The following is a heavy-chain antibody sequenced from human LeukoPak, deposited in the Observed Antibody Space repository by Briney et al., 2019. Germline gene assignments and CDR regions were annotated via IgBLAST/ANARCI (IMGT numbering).Heavy chain of an antibody. J-gene: IGHJ4*02. CDR2: INHSGST. V-gene: IGHV4-34*01. Sequence: SETLSLTCAVYGGSFSGYYWSWIRPPPGKGLEWIGEINHSGSTNYNPSLKSRVTISVDTSKNQFSLKLSSVTAADTAVYYCASVIIAARHFDYWGQGTLVTVSS. CDR3: ASVIIAARHFDY. D-gene: IGHD6-6*01. CDR1: GGSFSGYY.